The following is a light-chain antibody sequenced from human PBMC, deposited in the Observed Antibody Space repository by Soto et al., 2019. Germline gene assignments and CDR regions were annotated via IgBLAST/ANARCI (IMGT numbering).Light chain of an antibody. Sequence: QSVLTQPASVSGSPGQSITMSCTGTNSDVGGYDYVSWYQQHPGKAPKLMIYDVSIRPSGVSDRFSGSKSGNTASLTISGLQTEDAAYYYCSSYTSSTAVIFGGGTKLTV. CDR2: DVS. V-gene: IGLV2-14*01. J-gene: IGLJ2*01. CDR1: NSDVGGYDY. CDR3: SSYTSSTAVI.